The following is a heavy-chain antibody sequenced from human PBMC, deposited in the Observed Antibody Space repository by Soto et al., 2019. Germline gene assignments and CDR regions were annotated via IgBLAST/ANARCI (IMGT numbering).Heavy chain of an antibody. CDR3: ARGVRFGGKFDP. Sequence: SETLSLTCAVYGGSFSGYYWSWIRQPPGKGLEWIGEINHSGSTNYNPSLKSRVTISVDTSKNQFSLKLSSVTAADTAVYYCARGVRFGGKFDPWGQGTLVTVSS. CDR1: GGSFSGYY. CDR2: INHSGST. J-gene: IGHJ5*02. D-gene: IGHD3-10*01. V-gene: IGHV4-34*01.